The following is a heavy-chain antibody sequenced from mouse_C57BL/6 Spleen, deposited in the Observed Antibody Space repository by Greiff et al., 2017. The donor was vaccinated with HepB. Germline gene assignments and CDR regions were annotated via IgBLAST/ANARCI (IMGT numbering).Heavy chain of an antibody. CDR1: GYSFTDYN. Sequence: LVEPGASVKISCQASGYSFTDYNMNWVKQSNGKSLEWIGVINPNYGTTSYNQKFKGKATLTVDQSSSTAYMQLNSLTSEDSAVYYCARVYYGTTPWMDYWGQGTSVTVSS. CDR2: INPNYGTT. CDR3: ARVYYGTTPWMDY. V-gene: IGHV1-39*01. D-gene: IGHD2-1*01. J-gene: IGHJ4*01.